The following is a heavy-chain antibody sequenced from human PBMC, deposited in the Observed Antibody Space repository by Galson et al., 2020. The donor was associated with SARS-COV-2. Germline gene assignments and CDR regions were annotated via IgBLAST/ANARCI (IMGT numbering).Heavy chain of an antibody. Sequence: NSGGSLRLSCAASGFTFSDYYMSWIRQAPGKGLEWVSNISSSGSTIYYADSVKGRFTISRDNAKNSLYLQMNSLRAEDTAVYYCARGGTVTTFYWYFDLWGRGTLVTVSS. CDR2: ISSSGSTI. D-gene: IGHD4-17*01. J-gene: IGHJ2*01. CDR3: ARGGTVTTFYWYFDL. CDR1: GFTFSDYY. V-gene: IGHV3-11*01.